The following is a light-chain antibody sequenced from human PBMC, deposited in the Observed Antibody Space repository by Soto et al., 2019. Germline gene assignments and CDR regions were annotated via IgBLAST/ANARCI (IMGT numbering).Light chain of an antibody. J-gene: IGLJ1*01. V-gene: IGLV1-44*01. Sequence: VLTQPPSASGTPWQRATVSCCGSNSNIGSDIVNCYQLLPGAAPEVLINTTNQRPSGVPERFSGSKSGTSASLAISGLQPEDEANSSCATGDGGMSGTFVFGTGTKVTVL. CDR2: TTN. CDR3: ATGDGGMSGTFV. CDR1: NSNIGSDI.